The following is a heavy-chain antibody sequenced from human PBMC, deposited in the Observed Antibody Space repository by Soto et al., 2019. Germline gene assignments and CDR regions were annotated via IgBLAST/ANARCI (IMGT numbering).Heavy chain of an antibody. CDR3: ARDLPVGRIYYYGMDV. Sequence: ASVKVSCKASGYTFTSYGISWVRQAPGQGLEWMGWISAYNGNTNYAQKLQGRVTMTTDTSTSTAYMELRSLRSDDTAVYYCARDLPVGRIYYYGMDVWGQGTTVTVSS. CDR1: GYTFTSYG. V-gene: IGHV1-18*01. CDR2: ISAYNGNT. J-gene: IGHJ6*02. D-gene: IGHD1-26*01.